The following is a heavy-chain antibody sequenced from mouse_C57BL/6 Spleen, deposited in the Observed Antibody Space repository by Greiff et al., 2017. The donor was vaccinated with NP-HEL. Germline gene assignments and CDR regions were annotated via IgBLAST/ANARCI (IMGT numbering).Heavy chain of an antibody. CDR1: GYTFTSYW. J-gene: IGHJ2*01. V-gene: IGHV1-5*01. CDR3: TRRADGYYVLDY. CDR2: IYPGNSDT. Sequence: EVQLQESGTVLARPGASVKMSCKTSGYTFTSYWMHWVKQRPGQGLEWIGAIYPGNSDTSYNQKFKGKAKLTAVTSASTAYMELSSLTNEDSAVYYCTRRADGYYVLDYWGQGTTLTVSS. D-gene: IGHD2-3*01.